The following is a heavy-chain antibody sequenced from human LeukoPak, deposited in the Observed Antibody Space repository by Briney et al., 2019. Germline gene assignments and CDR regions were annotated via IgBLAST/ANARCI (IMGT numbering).Heavy chain of an antibody. V-gene: IGHV3-48*01. D-gene: IGHD2-2*01. Sequence: PGGSLRLSCAASGFTFSSYSMNWVRQAPGKGLEWVSYISSSSSTIYYADSVKGRFTISRDNAKNSLYLQMNSLRAEDTAVYYCARPKGSASSYQIVVVPAALDYWGQGTLVTVSS. J-gene: IGHJ4*02. CDR1: GFTFSSYS. CDR3: ARPKGSASSYQIVVVPAALDY. CDR2: ISSSSSTI.